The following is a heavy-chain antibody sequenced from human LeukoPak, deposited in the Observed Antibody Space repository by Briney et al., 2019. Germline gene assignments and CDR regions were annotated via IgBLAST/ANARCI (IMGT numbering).Heavy chain of an antibody. CDR3: ARIFPSSGYYYGDY. CDR1: GYTFTSYG. CDR2: ISAYNGNT. V-gene: IGHV1-18*01. Sequence: ASGKVSCKASGYTFTSYGISWVRQAPGQGLEWMGWISAYNGNTNYAQKLQGRVTMTTDTSTSTAYMELRSLRSDDTAVYYCARIFPSSGYYYGDYWGQGTLVTVSS. J-gene: IGHJ4*02. D-gene: IGHD3-22*01.